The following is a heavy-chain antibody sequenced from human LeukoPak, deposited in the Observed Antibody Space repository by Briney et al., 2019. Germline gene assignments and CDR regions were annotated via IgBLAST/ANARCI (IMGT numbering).Heavy chain of an antibody. CDR3: AGLRENAFDI. CDR2: IYHTGST. D-gene: IGHD4-17*01. V-gene: IGHV4-39*07. Sequence: SETRSLTCTVSGASIRSSNYFWGWIRQAPGKGLECIGYIYHTGSTYYNPSLKTGVTISVDKSNNQFSLRLSSVTAADTAVYYCAGLRENAFDIWGHGTMFTVSS. CDR1: GASIRSSNYF. J-gene: IGHJ3*02.